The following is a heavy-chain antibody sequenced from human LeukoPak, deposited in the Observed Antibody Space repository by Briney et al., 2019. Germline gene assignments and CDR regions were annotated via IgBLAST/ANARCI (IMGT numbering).Heavy chain of an antibody. CDR1: GFTFSSYS. CDR2: ISSSSSYI. J-gene: IGHJ4*02. D-gene: IGHD6-13*01. V-gene: IGHV3-21*01. CDR3: AREPLYSSSWSGGNY. Sequence: GGSLRLSCAASGFTFSSYSMNWVRQAPGKGLEGGSSISSSSSYIYYADSVKSRFTIYRNNANNPLYLQMNSLRAEDPAVYYCAREPLYSSSWSGGNYWAQGTLVTVSS.